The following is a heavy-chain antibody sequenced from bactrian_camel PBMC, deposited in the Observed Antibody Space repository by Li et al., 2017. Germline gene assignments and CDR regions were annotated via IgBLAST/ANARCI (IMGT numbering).Heavy chain of an antibody. CDR1: GYSFSSGC. D-gene: IGHD1*01. J-gene: IGHJ4*01. Sequence: QVQLVESGGGSVQAGGSLRLSCVVSGYSFSSGCMGWFRQAPGKGPEGVAAIDTDGSTSYADSVKGRFTISQDNAKNTLYLQMNSLIPEDTAMYYCAADSRWVCYSASWSEYYYWGQGTQVTVS. V-gene: IGHV3S26*01. CDR2: IDTDGST. CDR3: AADSRWVCYSASWSEYYY.